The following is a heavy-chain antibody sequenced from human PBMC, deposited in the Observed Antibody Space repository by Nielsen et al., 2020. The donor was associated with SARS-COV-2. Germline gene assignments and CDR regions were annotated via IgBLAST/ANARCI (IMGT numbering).Heavy chain of an antibody. CDR3: AKMGLEIYGYYYYMDV. J-gene: IGHJ6*03. V-gene: IGHV3-23*01. CDR2: ISRSGDST. CDR1: GFTFSDYA. D-gene: IGHD4-17*01. Sequence: GESLKISCAASGFTFSDYAMSWVRQAPGKGLEWVSAISRSGDSTYYADSVKGRFTISRDNSKNTLYLQMNSLRAEDTAVYYCAKMGLEIYGYYYYMDVWGKGTTVTVSS.